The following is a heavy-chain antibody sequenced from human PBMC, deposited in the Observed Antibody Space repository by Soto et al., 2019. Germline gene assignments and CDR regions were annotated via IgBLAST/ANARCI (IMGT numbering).Heavy chain of an antibody. CDR3: ARGGIVVVVAATHHYYYMDV. Sequence: QVQLQQWGAGLSKPSETLSLTCAVYGGSFSGYYWSWIRQPPGKGLEWIGEINHSGSTNYNPSLKRRVTISVDTSKNQFSLKLSAVTAADTAVYYCARGGIVVVVAATHHYYYMDVWGKGTTVTVSS. V-gene: IGHV4-34*01. CDR2: INHSGST. CDR1: GGSFSGYY. J-gene: IGHJ6*03. D-gene: IGHD2-15*01.